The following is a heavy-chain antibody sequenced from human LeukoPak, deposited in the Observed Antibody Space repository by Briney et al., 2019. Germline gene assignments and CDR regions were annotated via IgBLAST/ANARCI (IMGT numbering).Heavy chain of an antibody. V-gene: IGHV4-39*01. J-gene: IGHJ4*02. CDR2: IYYSGST. CDR1: GGSISSSSYY. Sequence: PSETLSLTCTVSGGSISSSSYYWGWIRQPPGKGLEWIGSIYYSGSTYYNPSLKSRVTISVDTSKNQFSLKLSSVTAADTAVYYCARGRFGYYYESSGYYGYWGQGTLVTVSS. D-gene: IGHD3-22*01. CDR3: ARGRFGYYYESSGYYGY.